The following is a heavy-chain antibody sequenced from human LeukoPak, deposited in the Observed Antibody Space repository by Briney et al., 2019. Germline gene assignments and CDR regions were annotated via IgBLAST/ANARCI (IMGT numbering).Heavy chain of an antibody. J-gene: IGHJ4*02. CDR2: IDPSDSRT. Sequence: HGESLKISCKGSGYRFTTYWISWVRQMPGKGLEWMGRIDPSDSRTNYSPSFEGHVTISADKPISTAYLQWSSLKASDTAMYYCARQDSMRAPPFGNWGQGTLVTVSS. CDR1: GYRFTTYW. D-gene: IGHD3-22*01. V-gene: IGHV5-10-1*01. CDR3: ARQDSMRAPPFGN.